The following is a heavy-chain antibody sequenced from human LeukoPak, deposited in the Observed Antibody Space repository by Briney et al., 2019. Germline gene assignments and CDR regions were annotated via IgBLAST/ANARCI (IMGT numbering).Heavy chain of an antibody. CDR2: VSSGGST. D-gene: IGHD3-22*01. V-gene: IGHV4-4*07. Sequence: SESLSLTRTVSGASIDAYFAGWTRHPAGKGLEWIGRVSSGGSTNSNPSLNRRISMAGDTSKTQISLKLSYVTAADTAVYYCARCLNTYYYDSSGYSPEHYYMDVWGTGTTVTVSS. CDR3: ARCLNTYYYDSSGYSPEHYYMDV. CDR1: GASIDAYF. J-gene: IGHJ6*03.